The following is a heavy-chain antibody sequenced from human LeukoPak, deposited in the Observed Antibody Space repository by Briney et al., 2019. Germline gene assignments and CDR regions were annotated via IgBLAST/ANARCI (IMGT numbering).Heavy chain of an antibody. V-gene: IGHV3-23*01. Sequence: GGTLRLSCAASGFTFSSYGMSWVRQAPGKGLEWVSAISGSGGSTYYADSVKGRFTISRDNSKNTLYLQMNSLRAEDTAVYYCAKDFGEIAVEEMDVWGKGTTVTISS. CDR2: ISGSGGST. J-gene: IGHJ6*04. CDR1: GFTFSSYG. D-gene: IGHD6-19*01. CDR3: AKDFGEIAVEEMDV.